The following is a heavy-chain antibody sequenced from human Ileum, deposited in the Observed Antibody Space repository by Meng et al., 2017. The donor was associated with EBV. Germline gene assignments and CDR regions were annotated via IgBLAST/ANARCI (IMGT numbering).Heavy chain of an antibody. D-gene: IGHD3-10*01. V-gene: IGHV4-4*02. Sequence: QLALQESGAGPGKPSQTLSRTCAVSGDSVSGSDWWSWVRQPPGKGLEWIGEVYHDGATNYHPSLKSRVTISLDKSKNEVNLHLNSLTAADTAVYFCARSSPIVRGLDYWGQGTLVTVAS. CDR3: ARSSPIVRGLDY. CDR1: GDSVSGSDW. CDR2: VYHDGAT. J-gene: IGHJ4*02.